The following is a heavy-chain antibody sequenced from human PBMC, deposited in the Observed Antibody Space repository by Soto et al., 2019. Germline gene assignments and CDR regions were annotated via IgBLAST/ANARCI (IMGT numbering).Heavy chain of an antibody. D-gene: IGHD1-26*01. V-gene: IGHV3-30-3*01. Sequence: QVQLVESGGGVVQPGRSLRLSCAASGFTFSSYAMHWVRQAPGKGLEWVAVISYDGSNKYYADSVKGRFTISRDNSKNTLYLQMNSLRAEDTAVDYCARAEWELLDYWGQGTLVTVSS. CDR3: ARAEWELLDY. CDR1: GFTFSSYA. J-gene: IGHJ4*02. CDR2: ISYDGSNK.